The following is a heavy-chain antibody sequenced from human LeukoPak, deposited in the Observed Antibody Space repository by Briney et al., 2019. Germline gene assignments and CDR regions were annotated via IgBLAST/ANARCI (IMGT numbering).Heavy chain of an antibody. CDR3: VRSSSGYTH. Sequence: GGSLRLSCAASGFTFSNAWMSWVRQAPGKGLEWISHIAASGSATYYADSVKGRFTISRDNAKSSVYLQMDSLRDEDTAVYFCVRSSSGYTHWGQGTLVTVSS. V-gene: IGHV3-48*02. CDR2: IAASGSAT. CDR1: GFTFSNAW. J-gene: IGHJ4*02. D-gene: IGHD3-22*01.